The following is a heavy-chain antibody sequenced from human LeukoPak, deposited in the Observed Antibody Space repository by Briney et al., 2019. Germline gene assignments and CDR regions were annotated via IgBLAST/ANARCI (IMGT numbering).Heavy chain of an antibody. D-gene: IGHD3-22*01. CDR3: ARGHYDSSGYPLDY. CDR2: IYYSGST. J-gene: IGHJ4*02. V-gene: IGHV4-61*05. CDR1: GGSISSSSYY. Sequence: PSETLSLTCTVSGGSISSSSYYWVWIRQPPGKGLEWIGYIYYSGSTNYNPSLKSRVTISVDTSKNQFSLKLSSVTAADTAVYYCARGHYDSSGYPLDYWGQGTLVTVSS.